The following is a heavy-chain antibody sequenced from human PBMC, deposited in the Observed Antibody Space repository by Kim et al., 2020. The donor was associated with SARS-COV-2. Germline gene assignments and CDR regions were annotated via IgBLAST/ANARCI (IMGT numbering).Heavy chain of an antibody. D-gene: IGHD3-10*01. CDR1: GESFSGYY. CDR3: ARVGRIRGSGSYGKYYYYYGMDV. CDR2: INHSGST. J-gene: IGHJ6*02. V-gene: IGHV4-34*01. Sequence: SETLSLTCAVYGESFSGYYWSWIRQPPGKGLEWIGEINHSGSTNYNPSLKSRVTISVDTSKNQFSLKLSSVTAADTAVYYCARVGRIRGSGSYGKYYYYYGMDVWGQGTTVTVSS.